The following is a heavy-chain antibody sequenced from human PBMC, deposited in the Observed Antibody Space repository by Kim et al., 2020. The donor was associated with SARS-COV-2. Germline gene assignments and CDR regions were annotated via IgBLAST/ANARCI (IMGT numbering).Heavy chain of an antibody. Sequence: GGSLRLSCAASGFTFRSYAMNWVRQTPGKGLEWVSYISTSGTTIYYADSVKGRFTISRDNAKNSLYLQMNSLRAEDTAIYYCARVSYSFDYCGQGTLVTVSS. V-gene: IGHV3-48*03. CDR2: ISTSGTTI. D-gene: IGHD3-16*01. CDR1: GFTFRSYA. J-gene: IGHJ4*02. CDR3: ARVSYSFDY.